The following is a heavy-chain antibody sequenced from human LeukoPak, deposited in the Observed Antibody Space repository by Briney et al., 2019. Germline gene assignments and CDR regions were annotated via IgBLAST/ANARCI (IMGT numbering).Heavy chain of an antibody. Sequence: SETLSLTCTVSGGSISSYYWSWIRQPAGKGLEWIGRIYTSGSTNYNPSLKSRVTMPVDTSKNQFSLKLSSVTAADTAVYYCARERELLWFGDYYYYMDVWGKGTTVTISS. D-gene: IGHD3-10*01. J-gene: IGHJ6*03. CDR3: ARERELLWFGDYYYYMDV. CDR2: IYTSGST. CDR1: GGSISSYY. V-gene: IGHV4-4*07.